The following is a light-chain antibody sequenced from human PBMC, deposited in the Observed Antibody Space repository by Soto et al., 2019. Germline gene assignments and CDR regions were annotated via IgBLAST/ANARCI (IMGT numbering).Light chain of an antibody. V-gene: IGLV6-57*01. CDR1: RGSIASSV. Sequence: NFMLTQPHSVSESPGKTITISCTRSRGSIASSVVQWYQKRPGSSPTIVIYEDKLRPSGVTDRFAGALDRSSNSASLTISGLIPEEGADYCCQYYIGDARVFGGGTKLTV. J-gene: IGLJ2*01. CDR3: QYYIGDARV. CDR2: EDK.